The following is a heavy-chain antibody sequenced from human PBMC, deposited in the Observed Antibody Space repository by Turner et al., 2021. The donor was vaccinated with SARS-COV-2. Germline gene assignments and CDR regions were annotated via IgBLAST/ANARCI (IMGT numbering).Heavy chain of an antibody. Sequence: EVQVLESGGGLVQPGGSLRLSCAASGFTFSSYAMRWVRQAPGKGLEWVAASSGSCGSTYYADSMKGRFTISGDNSKNTLYLQMNSLRAEDTAVYYCAKGPVYSSGWTAGWGQGTLVTVSS. CDR2: SSGSCGST. D-gene: IGHD6-19*01. CDR1: GFTFSSYA. J-gene: IGHJ4*02. CDR3: AKGPVYSSGWTAG. V-gene: IGHV3-23*01.